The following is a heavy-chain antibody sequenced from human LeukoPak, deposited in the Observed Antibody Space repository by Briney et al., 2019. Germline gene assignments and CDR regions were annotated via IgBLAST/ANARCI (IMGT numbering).Heavy chain of an antibody. CDR2: ISYDGSNK. CDR3: ARAYDFWSGYYTW. CDR1: GFTFSSYA. V-gene: IGHV3-30-3*01. D-gene: IGHD3-3*01. J-gene: IGHJ4*02. Sequence: GRSLRLSCAASGFTFSSYAMHWVRQAPGKGLERVAVISYDGSNKYYADSVKGRFTISRDNSKNTLYLQMNSLRAEDTAVYYCARAYDFWSGYYTWWGQGTLVTVSS.